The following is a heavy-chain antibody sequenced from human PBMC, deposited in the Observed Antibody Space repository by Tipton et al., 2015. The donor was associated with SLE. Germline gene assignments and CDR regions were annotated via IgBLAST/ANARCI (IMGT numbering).Heavy chain of an antibody. CDR1: GTSISRFY. V-gene: IGHV4-59*08. J-gene: IGHJ4*02. D-gene: IGHD6-19*01. CDR2: ISNSGST. CDR3: ARRAHDNSAWYLGY. Sequence: QLVQSGPEVKPSETLSLTCTVSGTSISRFYWNWIRQSPGKGLEWIGYISNSGSTNYNPSLNSRVTISVDTPKNQFSLKMNSVTAADTAIYDWARRAHDNSAWYLGYWGQGSLVTVSA.